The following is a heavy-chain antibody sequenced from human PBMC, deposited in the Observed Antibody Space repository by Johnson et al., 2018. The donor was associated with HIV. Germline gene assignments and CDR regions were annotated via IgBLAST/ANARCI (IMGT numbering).Heavy chain of an antibody. J-gene: IGHJ3*01. CDR3: ARENDRRRDAFDV. CDR2: TTDKLNSYTT. CDR1: GFTFSDYY. V-gene: IGHV3-72*01. Sequence: VRLVESGGGLVQPGGSLRLSCVVSGFTFSDYYMDWVRQAPGKGLEWVGRTTDKLNSYTTKYAASVKGRFTISRDDSKKSLYLQINSLRTEDTAVYYCARENDRRRDAFDVWGQGTVVIVSS. D-gene: IGHD1-1*01.